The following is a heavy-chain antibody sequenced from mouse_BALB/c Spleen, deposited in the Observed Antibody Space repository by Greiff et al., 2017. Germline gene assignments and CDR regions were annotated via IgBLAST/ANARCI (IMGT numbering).Heavy chain of an antibody. V-gene: IGHV5-4*02. CDR1: GFTFSDYY. Sequence: EVKLVESGGGLVKPGGSLKLSCAASGFTFSDYYMYWVRQTPEKRLEWVATISDGGSYTYYPDSVKGRFTISRDNAKNNLYLQMSSLKSEDTAMYYCARDSLNDGVCCMDYWGQGTSVTVSS. D-gene: IGHD2-3*01. J-gene: IGHJ4*01. CDR2: ISDGGSYT. CDR3: ARDSLNDGVCCMDY.